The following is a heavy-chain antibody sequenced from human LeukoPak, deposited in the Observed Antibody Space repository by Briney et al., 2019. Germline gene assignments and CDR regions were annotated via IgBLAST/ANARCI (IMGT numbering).Heavy chain of an antibody. Sequence: GGSLRLSCAASGFTFSSYWMSWVRQAPGKGLEWVANIKQDGSEKYYVDSVKGRFTISRDNAKNSLYLQMNSLRAEDTAVYYCAREYGSGSYYNQGLDYWGQGTLVTVSS. CDR3: AREYGSGSYYNQGLDY. CDR1: GFTFSSYW. CDR2: IKQDGSEK. D-gene: IGHD3-10*01. V-gene: IGHV3-7*01. J-gene: IGHJ4*02.